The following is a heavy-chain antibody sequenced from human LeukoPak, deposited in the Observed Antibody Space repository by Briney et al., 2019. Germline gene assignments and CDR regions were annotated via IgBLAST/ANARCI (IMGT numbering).Heavy chain of an antibody. CDR1: GGSISSYY. CDR2: IYYSGST. V-gene: IGHV4-59*08. CDR3: ARHQHYGSGSYADAFDI. J-gene: IGHJ3*02. Sequence: PSETLSLTCTVSGGSISSYYWSWIRQPPGKGLEWIGYIYYSGSTNYNPSLKSRVTISVDTSKNQFSLKLSSVTAADTAVYYCARHQHYGSGSYADAFDIWGQGTMVTVSS. D-gene: IGHD3-10*01.